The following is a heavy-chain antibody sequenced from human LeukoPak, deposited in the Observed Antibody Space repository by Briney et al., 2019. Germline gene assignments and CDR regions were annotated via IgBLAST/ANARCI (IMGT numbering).Heavy chain of an antibody. V-gene: IGHV4-38-2*02. Sequence: PSETLSLTCAVSGYSISSGYQWAWIRQSPGKGLEWIGSIYHSGSAHYNPFLKSRVTISVETSKNQFSLKMYSVTAADTAVYYCARDPRWLTPDCTSTSCYENYFDPWGQGTLVTVPS. CDR3: ARDPRWLTPDCTSTSCYENYFDP. CDR2: IYHSGSA. J-gene: IGHJ5*02. D-gene: IGHD2-2*01. CDR1: GYSISSGYQ.